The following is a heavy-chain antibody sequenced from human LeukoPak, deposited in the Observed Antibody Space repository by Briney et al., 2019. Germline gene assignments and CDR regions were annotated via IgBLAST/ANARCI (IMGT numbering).Heavy chain of an antibody. J-gene: IGHJ4*02. CDR3: AKGSSNWRDYYYFDY. D-gene: IGHD6-13*01. V-gene: IGHV3-23*01. Sequence: PGGSLRLSCAASGFTFSSYAASWVRQAPGKGLAWVSAISDSGGGTQYADSVKGRFTISRDNSKNTLYLQMNSLRAEDTAVYYCAKGSSNWRDYYYFDYWGQGTLVTVSS. CDR1: GFTFSSYA. CDR2: ISDSGGGT.